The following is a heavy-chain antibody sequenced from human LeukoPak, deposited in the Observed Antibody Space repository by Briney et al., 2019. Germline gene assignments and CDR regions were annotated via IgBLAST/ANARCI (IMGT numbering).Heavy chain of an antibody. CDR3: ARACGASCYAVDYYYYGMDV. CDR1: GFTFSNYE. CDR2: ISSSGSSI. J-gene: IGHJ6*02. V-gene: IGHV3-48*03. D-gene: IGHD2-15*01. Sequence: PGGSLRLSCAASGFTFSNYEMNWVRQAPGKGLEWVSYISSSGSSIYYADSVKGRFTISRDNAKNSLYLQMNSLGAGDTAVYYCARACGASCYAVDYYYYGMDVWGQGTTVTVSS.